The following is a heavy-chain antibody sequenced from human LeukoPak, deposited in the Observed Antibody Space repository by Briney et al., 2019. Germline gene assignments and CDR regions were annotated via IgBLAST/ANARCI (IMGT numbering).Heavy chain of an antibody. J-gene: IGHJ4*02. CDR2: ISHSGSSS. CDR1: GGSISSFY. D-gene: IGHD3/OR15-3a*01. CDR3: ARIFWTSAGGADY. Sequence: PSETLSLTCTVSGGSISSFYWSWIRQPPGKGLEWIGWISHSGSSSNYNPSLKSRVTISVDTSKSQFSLKLSSVTAADTAVYYCARIFWTSAGGADYWGQGTLVTVSS. V-gene: IGHV4-59*08.